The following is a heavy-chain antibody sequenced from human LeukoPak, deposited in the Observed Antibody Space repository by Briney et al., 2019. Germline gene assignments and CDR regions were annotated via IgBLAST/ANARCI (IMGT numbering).Heavy chain of an antibody. CDR2: ISYDGSNK. V-gene: IGHV3-30*18. D-gene: IGHD3-10*01. Sequence: GGSLRLSCAASGFTFSSYGMHWVRQAPGKGLEWVAVISYDGSNKYYADPVKGRFTISRDNSKNTLYLQMNSLRVEDTAEYYCAKDVRALNNYGSGSSGFYWGQGTLVTVSS. CDR3: AKDVRALNNYGSGSSGFY. CDR1: GFTFSSYG. J-gene: IGHJ4*02.